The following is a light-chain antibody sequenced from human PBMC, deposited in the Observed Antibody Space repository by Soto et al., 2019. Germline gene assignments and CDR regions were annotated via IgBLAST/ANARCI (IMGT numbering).Light chain of an antibody. J-gene: IGKJ1*01. CDR1: QSINNY. Sequence: DIQMTQSPSSLSAAAGDRVTITCRASQSINNYLNWYQHRPGEAPKLLIFGASSLQRGVPSRFSGSGSGTEFTLTISSLQREDFATYYCQQTYSPPPTCGPGTKVDIK. V-gene: IGKV1-39*01. CDR3: QQTYSPPPT. CDR2: GAS.